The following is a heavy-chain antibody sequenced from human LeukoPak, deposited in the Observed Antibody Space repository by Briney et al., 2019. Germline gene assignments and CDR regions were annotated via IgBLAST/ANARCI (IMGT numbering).Heavy chain of an antibody. J-gene: IGHJ4*02. CDR2: IGGSDDPT. CDR3: AKGLVVNDNYFDS. D-gene: IGHD2-15*01. CDR1: GFTLSDYW. Sequence: GGSLRLSCAASGFTLSDYWMNWVRQVPGKGLEWVATIGGSDDPTYYADSVKGRFTISSDFSTSTVSLQMNNLRVEDTAVYFCAKGLVVNDNYFDSWGQGTLVTVSS. V-gene: IGHV3-23*01.